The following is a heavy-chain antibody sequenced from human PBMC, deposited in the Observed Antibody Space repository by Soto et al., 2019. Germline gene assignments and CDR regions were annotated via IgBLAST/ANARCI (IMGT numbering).Heavy chain of an antibody. V-gene: IGHV2-5*02. CDR3: AHRIGESYYAY. CDR2: IYWDDTK. J-gene: IGHJ4*02. D-gene: IGHD3-16*01. Sequence: QITLKESGPTVVKPTQTLTLTCTFSGFSFSTSGVGVGWIRQPPGKALEWLALIYWDDTKRYSPSLKSRLTITKGTSKNQVVLTMTNMDPVDTASYSCAHRIGESYYAYWGQGALITVSS. CDR1: GFSFSTSGVG.